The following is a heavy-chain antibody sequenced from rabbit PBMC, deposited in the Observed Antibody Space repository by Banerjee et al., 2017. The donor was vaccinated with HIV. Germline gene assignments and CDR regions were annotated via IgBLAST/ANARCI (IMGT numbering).Heavy chain of an antibody. J-gene: IGHJ4*01. V-gene: IGHV1S47*01. CDR2: IYTGDGRT. CDR3: ARDYINGYSDYVFNL. CDR1: GFDFSSYG. D-gene: IGHD6-1*01. Sequence: QEQLKESGGGLVQPGGSLKLSCKASGFDFSSYGINWVRQAPGKGLEWIGCIYTGDGRTYYASWVNGRFTISSDNAQNTVDLQMNSLTAADTATYFCARDYINGYSDYVFNLWGPGTLVTVS.